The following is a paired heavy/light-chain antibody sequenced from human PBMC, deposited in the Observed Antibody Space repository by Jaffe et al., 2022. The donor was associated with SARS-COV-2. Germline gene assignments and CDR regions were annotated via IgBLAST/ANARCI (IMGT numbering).Heavy chain of an antibody. J-gene: IGHJ6*02. V-gene: IGHV1-69*01. Sequence: QVQLEQSGAEVKKPGSSVKVSCKASGGTFSNYAINWVRQAPGQGLEWMGGIIPIFEAPRYAQKFQGRVTIIADESTRTAYMELSSLRSEDTAIYYCARCRSPRGHYYYGMDVWGQGTTVTVSS. D-gene: IGHD3-10*01. CDR2: IIPIFEAP. CDR1: GGTFSNYA. CDR3: ARCRSPRGHYYYGMDV.
Light chain of an antibody. Sequence: QSVLTQPPSASGTPGQRVTISCSGSSSNIGGNTVNWYQQLPGTAPKLLIYSNNQRPSGVPDRFSGSMSGTSASLAISGLQSEDEAEYYCAAWDDSLNGLVFGGGTKLTVL. CDR2: SNN. V-gene: IGLV1-44*01. CDR3: AAWDDSLNGLV. CDR1: SSNIGGNT. J-gene: IGLJ2*01.